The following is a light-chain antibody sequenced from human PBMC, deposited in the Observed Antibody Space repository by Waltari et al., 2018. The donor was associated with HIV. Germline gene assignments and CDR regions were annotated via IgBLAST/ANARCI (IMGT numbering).Light chain of an antibody. CDR2: GKD. J-gene: IGLJ1*01. V-gene: IGLV3-19*01. Sequence: SSDLTQDPAVSVALGQTVRITCQGDSLRRYSANWYHQKPGQAPVVVMYGKDNRPSGIPDRFSGSSSGNTGSLTITGAQAEDEAVYYCDSRDTNDKHHVFGTGTKVTV. CDR1: SLRRYS. CDR3: DSRDTNDKHHV.